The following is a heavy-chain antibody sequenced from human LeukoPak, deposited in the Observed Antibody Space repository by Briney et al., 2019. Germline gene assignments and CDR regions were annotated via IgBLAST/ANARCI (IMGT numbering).Heavy chain of an antibody. J-gene: IGHJ4*02. V-gene: IGHV4-39*07. CDR3: ARSTPPSPNYYFDY. CDR2: IYYSGST. CDR1: GGSISSSSYY. Sequence: SETLSLTFTVSGGSISSSSYYWGWIRQPPGKGLEWIGSIYYSGSTYYNPSLKSRVTISVDTSKNQFSLKLSSVTAADTAVYYCARSTPPSPNYYFDYWXXGTXVTVSS. D-gene: IGHD1-7*01.